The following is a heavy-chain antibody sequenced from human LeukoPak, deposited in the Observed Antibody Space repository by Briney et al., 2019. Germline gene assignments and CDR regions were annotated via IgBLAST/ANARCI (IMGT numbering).Heavy chain of an antibody. CDR1: GGSISGSGYY. CDR3: ARIPTGVWSFDY. CDR2: IYHTGST. Sequence: SETLSLTCTVSGGSISGSGYYWSWIQQPPGKGLEWIGYIYHTGSTYYNPSLASRVTISVDRSKNQFSLRLTSVTAADTAVYYCARIPTGVWSFDYWGQGTLVTVSS. D-gene: IGHD6-19*01. V-gene: IGHV4-30-2*01. J-gene: IGHJ4*02.